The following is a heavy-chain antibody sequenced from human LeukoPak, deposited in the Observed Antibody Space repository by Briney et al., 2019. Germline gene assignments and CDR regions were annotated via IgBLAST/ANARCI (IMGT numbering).Heavy chain of an antibody. J-gene: IGHJ4*02. D-gene: IGHD4-17*01. V-gene: IGHV3-23*01. CDR3: ARDYADYVGYFFFDY. CDR1: GFTFSSYA. CDR2: ISGSGCST. Sequence: GGSLRLSCAASGFTFSSYAMSWVRQAPGKGLEWVSAISGSGCSTYYADSVKGRFTISRDNSKNTLYLQMNGLRAEDTAVYYCARDYADYVGYFFFDYWGQGTLVTVSS.